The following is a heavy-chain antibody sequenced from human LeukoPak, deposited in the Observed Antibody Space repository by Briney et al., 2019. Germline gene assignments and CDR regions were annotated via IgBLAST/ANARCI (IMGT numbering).Heavy chain of an antibody. CDR2: IYYSGTT. D-gene: IGHD4-17*01. CDR1: GGSIGSGDYN. J-gene: IGHJ4*02. V-gene: IGHV4-30-4*01. Sequence: PSETLSLTCTVSGGSIGSGDYNWSWIRQPPGKGLEWIGSIYYSGTTYYNPSLRSRVTISVDTSKNQFSLKLSSVTAADTAVYYCASHGDYGDYYFDYWGQGTLVTVSS. CDR3: ASHGDYGDYYFDY.